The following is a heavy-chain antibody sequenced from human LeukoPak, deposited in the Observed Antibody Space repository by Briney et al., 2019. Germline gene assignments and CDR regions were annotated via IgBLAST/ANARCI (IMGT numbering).Heavy chain of an antibody. D-gene: IGHD6-13*01. CDR2: ISGGADWT. CDR3: AKDSDYSSSWYSPIDTFDI. J-gene: IGHJ3*02. CDR1: GFTFRSKA. V-gene: IGHV3-23*01. Sequence: QPGGSLRLSCAASGFTFRSKAMSWVRQAPGKGRGWVSGISGGADWTDYGGSVKGRFTISRDNSKNTLHLQMNSLRAEDTAVYFCAKDSDYSSSWYSPIDTFDIWGQGTMVTVSS.